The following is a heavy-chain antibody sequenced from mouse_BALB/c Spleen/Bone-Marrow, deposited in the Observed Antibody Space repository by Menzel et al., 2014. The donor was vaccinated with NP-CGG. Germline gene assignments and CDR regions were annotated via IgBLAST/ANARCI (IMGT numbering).Heavy chain of an antibody. D-gene: IGHD1-2*01. Sequence: EVHLVESGGGLVKPGGSLKLSCAASGFSFSSYAVSWVRQTPEKRLEWVASISGGGNSYHSDNMKGRFTISRDNARNILYPQMSSLRSEDTAMYYCARARGVTTATPYYFDYWGQGTALTVSS. CDR2: ISGGGNS. CDR1: GFSFSSYA. V-gene: IGHV5-6-5*01. J-gene: IGHJ2*01. CDR3: ARARGVTTATPYYFDY.